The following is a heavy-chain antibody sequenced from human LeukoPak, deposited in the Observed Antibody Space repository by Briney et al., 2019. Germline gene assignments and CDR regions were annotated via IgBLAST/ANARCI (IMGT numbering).Heavy chain of an antibody. CDR2: IYYSGNI. Sequence: SETLSLTSAVSGGSLTLYYWSWIRQPPGKGLGWIGYIYYSGNINYNPSLKSRVTISVDTSKNQFSLNLTSVTAADTAVYYCARHRTTGARNAFDIWGQGTMVTVSS. V-gene: IGHV4-59*08. J-gene: IGHJ3*02. CDR3: ARHRTTGARNAFDI. CDR1: GGSLTLYY. D-gene: IGHD1-1*01.